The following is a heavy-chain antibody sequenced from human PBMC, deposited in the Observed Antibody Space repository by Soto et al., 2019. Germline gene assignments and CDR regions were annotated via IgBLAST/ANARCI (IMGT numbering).Heavy chain of an antibody. Sequence: SETLSLSCAVFGDSISSGIHYWSWIRRPPGRVLEWIGHISHSGSTSYNPSLKTRATISVDKSQNQFSLKLSSVTAADTAVYYCARTAPRTSNSQWFDPWGQGTLVTVS. V-gene: IGHV4-30-2*01. CDR2: ISHSGST. CDR1: GDSISSGIHY. D-gene: IGHD2-2*01. CDR3: ARTAPRTSNSQWFDP. J-gene: IGHJ5*02.